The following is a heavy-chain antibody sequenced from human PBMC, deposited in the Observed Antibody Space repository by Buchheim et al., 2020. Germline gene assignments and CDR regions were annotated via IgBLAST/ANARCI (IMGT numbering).Heavy chain of an antibody. Sequence: QVQLVESGGGVVQPGRSLRLSCAASGFTFSSYAMHWVRQAPGKGLEWVAVTSYDGNNKKYADSVKGRFTISRDNSKNTLSLPMNSLRAEDTAVYYCAREAGSYSPLDYWGQGTL. CDR2: TSYDGNNK. J-gene: IGHJ4*02. V-gene: IGHV3-30*04. CDR1: GFTFSSYA. D-gene: IGHD3-10*01. CDR3: AREAGSYSPLDY.